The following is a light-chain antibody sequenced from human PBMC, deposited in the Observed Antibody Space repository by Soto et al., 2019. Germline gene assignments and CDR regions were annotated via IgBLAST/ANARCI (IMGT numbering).Light chain of an antibody. V-gene: IGKV3-20*01. CDR1: QSVSSTY. CDR2: SAS. J-gene: IGKJ2*01. Sequence: EIVLTQSPGTLSLSPGEGATLSCRVSQSVSSTYLAWYQQKPGQAPRLLIYSASRRASGIPDRYSGSGSGTDFTLTINRLEPEDFAEYYCQQYSGPGMYTFGQGTKLEIK. CDR3: QQYSGPGMYT.